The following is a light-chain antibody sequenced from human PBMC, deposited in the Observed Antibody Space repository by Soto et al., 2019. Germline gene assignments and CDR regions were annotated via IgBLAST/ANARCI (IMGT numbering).Light chain of an antibody. V-gene: IGKV3-20*01. CDR3: QQYDSSPRT. J-gene: IGKJ1*01. Sequence: EIVLTQSPATLSLSPGERATLSCRASQSVGSSLAWYQQKPGQAPRLLISGASSRAADIPDRFSGSGSGTDFTLTINRLEPEDFAVYYCQQYDSSPRTFDQGTKVDIK. CDR2: GAS. CDR1: QSVGSS.